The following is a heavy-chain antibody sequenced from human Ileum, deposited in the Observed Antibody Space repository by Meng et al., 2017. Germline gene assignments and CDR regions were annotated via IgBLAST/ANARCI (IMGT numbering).Heavy chain of an antibody. D-gene: IGHD6-13*01. CDR1: GFTFSKYD. Sequence: GESLKISCAASGFTFSKYDMHWVRQAPGKGLEWVAVITYVGTNEFYADSVRGRFTISRDDSKNTLFLQMNSLRVEETAVYHCARRRYDSSGYINYWDEGTLVTSPQ. J-gene: IGHJ4*02. CDR2: ITYVGTNE. V-gene: IGHV3-30*01. CDR3: ARRRYDSSGYINY.